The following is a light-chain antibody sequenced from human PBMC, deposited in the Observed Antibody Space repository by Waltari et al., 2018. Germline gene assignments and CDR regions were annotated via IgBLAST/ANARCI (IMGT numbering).Light chain of an antibody. V-gene: IGKV3-20*01. Sequence: EIVLTQSPGTLSLSPGERATLSCRASQSVTSNYLAWYQQRPGQAPSLLIYGASNRATGIPDRFSGSGSGTDFSLTINRLGPEDFAVYYCQQYDRSPETFGQGTKLEIK. J-gene: IGKJ2*01. CDR2: GAS. CDR1: QSVTSNY. CDR3: QQYDRSPET.